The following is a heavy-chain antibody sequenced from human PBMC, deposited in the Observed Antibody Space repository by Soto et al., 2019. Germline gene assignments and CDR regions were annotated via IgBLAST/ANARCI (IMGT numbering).Heavy chain of an antibody. J-gene: IGHJ4*02. D-gene: IGHD6-13*01. CDR2: IRGSGVGT. V-gene: IGHV3-23*01. CDR3: AKITPADGTDY. Sequence: GGSLRLSCAASGFTFSSYTMAWVRQAPGKGLEWVSRIRGSGVGTYYKDSVKGRFTISRDNSKNTVYLQMNSLRAEDTAVYFCAKITPADGTDYWGQGTLVTVSS. CDR1: GFTFSSYT.